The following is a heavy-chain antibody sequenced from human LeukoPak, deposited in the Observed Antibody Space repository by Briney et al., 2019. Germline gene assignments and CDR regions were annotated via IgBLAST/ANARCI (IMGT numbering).Heavy chain of an antibody. D-gene: IGHD3-10*01. CDR2: INDSGRT. Sequence: SETLSLTCAAYRGSFSSYYWSWIRQHPAREGERNGEINDSGRTKYNPFLRGRVTISVDTFMNQFSLKMRSVTAADTADYYCARGLWFGESRPCYYDYWGQGNLVSVST. V-gene: IGHV4-34*01. J-gene: IGHJ4*02. CDR1: RGSFSSYY. CDR3: ARGLWFGESRPCYYDY.